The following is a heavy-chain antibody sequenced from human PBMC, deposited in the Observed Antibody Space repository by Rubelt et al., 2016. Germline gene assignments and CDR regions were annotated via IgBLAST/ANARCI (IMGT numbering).Heavy chain of an antibody. CDR3: ARLEGGNWFDP. CDR1: GFTFSSYG. J-gene: IGHJ5*02. V-gene: IGHV3-33*01. D-gene: IGHD3-16*01. Sequence: QLVESGGGVVQPGRSLRLSCAASGFTFSSYGMHWVRQAPGKGLEWVAVIWYDGSNKYYADSVKGRFTISRDNSKNTLYLQMNSLRAEDTAVYYCARLEGGNWFDPWGQGTLVTVSS. CDR2: IWYDGSNK.